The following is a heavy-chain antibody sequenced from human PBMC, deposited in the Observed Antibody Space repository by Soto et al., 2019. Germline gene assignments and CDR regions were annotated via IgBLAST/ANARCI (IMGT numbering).Heavy chain of an antibody. J-gene: IGHJ4*02. CDR1: GFSLSARGVG. CDR3: AHPTPYSRSRIDY. V-gene: IGHV2-5*02. CDR2: IYWDDDK. D-gene: IGHD6-6*01. Sequence: QITLKESGPTLVKPTQTLTLTCTFSGFSLSARGVGVGWIRQPPGRALEWLAFIYWDDDKRFSPSLKSTLTITKDTSKNQVALTTTNMHPVDTGTYYCAHPTPYSRSRIDYWGQGTLVTVSS.